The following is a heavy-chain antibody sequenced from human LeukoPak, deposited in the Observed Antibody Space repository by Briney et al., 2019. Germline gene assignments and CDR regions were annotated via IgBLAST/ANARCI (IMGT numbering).Heavy chain of an antibody. J-gene: IGHJ4*02. CDR1: GFTFDDYG. CDR2: INWSGGST. V-gene: IGHV3-20*01. D-gene: IGHD5-12*01. CDR3: AAHSGYASSNFDH. Sequence: GGSLRLSCAASGFTFDDYGMSWVRQAPGKGLEWVSGINWSGGSTGYADSVKGRFTISRDNAKNSLYLQMNSLRAEDTALYHCAAHSGYASSNFDHWGQGALVTVSS.